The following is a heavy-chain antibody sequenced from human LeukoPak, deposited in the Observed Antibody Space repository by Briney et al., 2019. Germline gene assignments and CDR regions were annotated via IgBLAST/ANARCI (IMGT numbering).Heavy chain of an antibody. CDR1: GGSISSSSYY. CDR3: ARAADWLGYDFWSGYYLDY. V-gene: IGHV4-39*07. CDR2: IYYSGGT. D-gene: IGHD3-3*01. J-gene: IGHJ4*02. Sequence: ETLSLTCTVSGGSISSSSYYWGWIRQPPGKGLEWIGSIYYSGGTYYNPSLKSRVTISVDTSKNQFSLKLSSVTAADTAVYYCARAADWLGYDFWSGYYLDYWGQGTLVTVSS.